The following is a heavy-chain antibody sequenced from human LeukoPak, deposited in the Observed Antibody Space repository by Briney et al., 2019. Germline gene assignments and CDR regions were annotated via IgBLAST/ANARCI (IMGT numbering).Heavy chain of an antibody. CDR2: IKKDGSEK. CDR1: GFTFSGYW. V-gene: IGHV3-7*01. D-gene: IGHD2-8*02. J-gene: IGHJ4*02. Sequence: GGSLRLSCAASGFTFSGYWMSWVRQAPGKGLEWVANIKKDGSEKYYVDSVKGRFTISRDNAKNSLYLQMNSLRAEDTAVYYCARLRFVAASGVSPFDYWGQGTLVTVSS. CDR3: ARLRFVAASGVSPFDY.